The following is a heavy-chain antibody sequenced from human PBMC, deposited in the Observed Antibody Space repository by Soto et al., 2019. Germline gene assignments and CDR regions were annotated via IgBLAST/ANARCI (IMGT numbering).Heavy chain of an antibody. V-gene: IGHV5-10-1*01. J-gene: IGHJ6*02. D-gene: IGHD3-22*01. Sequence: GESLKISCNGLGYTFTDYWINWVRQMPGKGLEWMGRIDPIDSYTTYSLSFQGRVSLSIDKSIGTAYLQLNGLSASDTAVYYCARRRCSTSHCPRNYYPMDPWGQGTKVTVYS. CDR1: GYTFTDYW. CDR3: ARRRCSTSHCPRNYYPMDP. CDR2: IDPIDSYT.